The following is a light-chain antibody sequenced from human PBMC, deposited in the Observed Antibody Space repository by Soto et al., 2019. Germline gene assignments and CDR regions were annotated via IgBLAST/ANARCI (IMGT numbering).Light chain of an antibody. CDR1: SSDVGAYKY. V-gene: IGLV2-8*01. CDR3: DSYVGKDIWV. Sequence: QSALTQPPSASGSPGQSVTISCTGTSSDVGAYKYVSWYQQYPGKAPKLMIYEVTKRPSGVPDRFSGSKSGNTASLTVSGLQDGDAAYYYCDSYVGKDIWVVAGGTKLAVL. J-gene: IGLJ3*02. CDR2: EVT.